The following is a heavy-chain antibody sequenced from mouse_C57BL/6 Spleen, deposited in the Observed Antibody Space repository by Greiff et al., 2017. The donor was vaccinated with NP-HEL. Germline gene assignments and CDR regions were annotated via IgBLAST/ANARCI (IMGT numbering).Heavy chain of an antibody. CDR3: ARRQGVLLLWYFDV. CDR1: GFTFSDYG. D-gene: IGHD1-1*01. V-gene: IGHV5-17*01. Sequence: EVQLVESGGGLVKPGGSLKLSCAASGFTFSDYGMHWVRQAPEKGLEWVAYISSGSSTIYYADTVKGRFTISRDNAKNTLFLQMTSLRSEDTAMYYCARRQGVLLLWYFDVWGTGTTVTVSS. CDR2: ISSGSSTI. J-gene: IGHJ1*03.